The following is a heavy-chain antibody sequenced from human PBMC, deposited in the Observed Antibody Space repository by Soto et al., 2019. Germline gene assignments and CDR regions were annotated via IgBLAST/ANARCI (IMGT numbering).Heavy chain of an antibody. J-gene: IGHJ4*02. CDR3: AKASSEDWFRIDY. D-gene: IGHD3-9*01. CDR1: GFIFNSYG. Sequence: QVQLVESGGGVVQPGRSVRLSCAASGFIFNSYGMYWVRQAPGKGLEWVAVISFDGSNKYYADSVKGRFTISRDNSKNTLYLQMNSLRADDTDVYYCAKASSEDWFRIDYWGQGNLVTVSS. V-gene: IGHV3-30*18. CDR2: ISFDGSNK.